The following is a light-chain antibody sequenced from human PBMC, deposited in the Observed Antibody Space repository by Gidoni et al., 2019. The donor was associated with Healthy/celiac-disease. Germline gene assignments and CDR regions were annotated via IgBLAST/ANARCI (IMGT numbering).Light chain of an antibody. CDR1: SRDVGVYNS. CDR2: DVS. Sequence: QSALTQPRSVSGSPGQSVTISCTGTSRDVGVYNSAPWYQQHPVKAPKLMIYDVSKRPSGVPDRSSGSKSGNTAPLTISGLQAEDEADYYCCSYAGSYTFVVFGGGTKLTVL. CDR3: CSYAGSYTFVV. J-gene: IGLJ2*01. V-gene: IGLV2-11*01.